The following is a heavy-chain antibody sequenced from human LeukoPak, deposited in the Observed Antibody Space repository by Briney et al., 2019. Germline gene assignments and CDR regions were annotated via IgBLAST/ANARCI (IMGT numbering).Heavy chain of an antibody. CDR1: GFTFSSYE. V-gene: IGHV3-23*01. D-gene: IGHD5-24*01. CDR2: ISPSGGGT. J-gene: IGHJ5*02. Sequence: PGGSLRLSCAASGFTFSSYEMNWVRQAPGKGLEWISGISPSGGGTYYADFVKGRFTISRDDSKNTLYLQMNSLRGDDTAVYYCAQDIGWLQFAHWGQGTLVTVSS. CDR3: AQDIGWLQFAH.